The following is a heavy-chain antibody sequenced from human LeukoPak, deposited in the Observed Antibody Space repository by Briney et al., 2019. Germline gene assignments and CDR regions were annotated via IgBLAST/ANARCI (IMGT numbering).Heavy chain of an antibody. V-gene: IGHV3-74*01. D-gene: IGHD2-8*01. CDR1: GFAFSHFW. Sequence: PGGSLRLSCAASGFAFSHFWMHWVRQAPGKGLVWVSQINSDATITTYADSVKGRFTISRDNAKNTLYLQMNSLRAEDTAVYYCARDGPCIIGVCYTDFDSWGQGTLVTVSS. CDR2: INSDATIT. J-gene: IGHJ4*02. CDR3: ARDGPCIIGVCYTDFDS.